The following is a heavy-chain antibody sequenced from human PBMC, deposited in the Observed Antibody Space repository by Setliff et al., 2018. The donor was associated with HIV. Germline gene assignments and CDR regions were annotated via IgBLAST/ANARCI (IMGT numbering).Heavy chain of an antibody. CDR2: ISYSGTT. CDR3: ARDSDGSSYYHFAH. CDR1: RGSIKYYF. Sequence: SETLSLTCTVSRGSIKYYFWSWIRQPPGKGLECIGHISYSGTTNYNPSLESRVSISVDTSKYQFPLKLKSVTAADTAVYYCARDSDGSSYYHFAHWSQGTLVTVSS. J-gene: IGHJ4*02. D-gene: IGHD3-22*01. V-gene: IGHV4-59*01.